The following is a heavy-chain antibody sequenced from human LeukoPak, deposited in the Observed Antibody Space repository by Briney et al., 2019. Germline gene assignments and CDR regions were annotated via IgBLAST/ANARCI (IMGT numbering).Heavy chain of an antibody. D-gene: IGHD1-26*01. CDR1: GFTFSSYW. CDR3: ARVGHSGSYYAY. V-gene: IGHV3-74*01. Sequence: GESLKISCAASGFTFSSYWMHWVRQAPGKGLVWVSRINSDGGSTSYADSVKGRFTISRDNAKNTLYLQMNSLRAEDTAVYYCARVGHSGSYYAYWGQGTLVTVSS. CDR2: INSDGGST. J-gene: IGHJ4*02.